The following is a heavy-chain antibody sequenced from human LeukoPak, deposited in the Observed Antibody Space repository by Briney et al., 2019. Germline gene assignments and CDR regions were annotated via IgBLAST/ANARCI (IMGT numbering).Heavy chain of an antibody. CDR3: ARDPPMCSGGSCYYFDY. CDR2: ISYDGSNK. Sequence: PGRSLRLSCAASGFTFSSYGMHWVRQAPGKGLEWVSVISYDGSNKYYADSVKGRFTISRDNSKNTLYLQMNSLRAEDTAVYYCARDPPMCSGGSCYYFDYWGQGTLVTVSS. V-gene: IGHV3-30*03. J-gene: IGHJ4*02. CDR1: GFTFSSYG. D-gene: IGHD2-15*01.